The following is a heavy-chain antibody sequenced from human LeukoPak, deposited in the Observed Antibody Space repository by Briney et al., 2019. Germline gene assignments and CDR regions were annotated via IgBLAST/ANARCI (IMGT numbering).Heavy chain of an antibody. Sequence: ASVKVSCKASGYTFTSYEINWVRQATGQGLEWMGWMNPNSGDTAYAQKFQGRITMTRSTSISTAYMELSSLRSEDTAVYYCARARPDDSSGLVAVAATSPGPHFDYWGQGTLVTVSS. CDR3: ARARPDDSSGLVAVAATSPGPHFDY. D-gene: IGHD3-22*01. J-gene: IGHJ4*02. CDR2: MNPNSGDT. V-gene: IGHV1-8*01. CDR1: GYTFTSYE.